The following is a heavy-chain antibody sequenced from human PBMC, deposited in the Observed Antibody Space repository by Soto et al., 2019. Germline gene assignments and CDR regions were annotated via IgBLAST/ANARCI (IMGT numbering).Heavy chain of an antibody. D-gene: IGHD3-9*01. V-gene: IGHV4-34*01. CDR3: ARGSLSGYYPDRPLSS. CDR2: INHSGST. J-gene: IGHJ3*01. CDR1: GGSFSGYY. Sequence: QVQLQQWGAGLLKPSETLSLTCAVYGGSFSGYYWSWIRQPPGKGLEWIGEINHSGSTNYNPSLKSRVTISVDTSKNQFSLKLSSVTAADTAVYYCARGSLSGYYPDRPLSSWGQGTMVTVSS.